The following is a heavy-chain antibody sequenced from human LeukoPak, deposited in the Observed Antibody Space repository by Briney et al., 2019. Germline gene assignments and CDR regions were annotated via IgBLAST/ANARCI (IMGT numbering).Heavy chain of an antibody. CDR3: AGLYSSSWYYFDY. CDR2: INHSGST. J-gene: IGHJ4*02. D-gene: IGHD6-13*01. Sequence: PSETLSLTCAVYGGSFSGYYWSWIRQPPGKGLEWIGEINHSGSTNYNPSLKSLVTISVDTSKNQFSLKLSSVTAADTAVYYCAGLYSSSWYYFDYWGQGTLVTVSS. CDR1: GGSFSGYY. V-gene: IGHV4-34*01.